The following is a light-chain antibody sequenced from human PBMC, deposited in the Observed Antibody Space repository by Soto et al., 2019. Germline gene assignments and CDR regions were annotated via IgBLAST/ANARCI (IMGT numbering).Light chain of an antibody. Sequence: EIVLTQSPATLSLSPGERPTLSCRASQSVGTYLAWYQQKPGQAPRLVIYDASNRATGIPARFSGSGSGTDFTLIVSSLEPEDFAVDYCQQRSDWPQVTFGGGTKVEIK. CDR1: QSVGTY. CDR3: QQRSDWPQVT. J-gene: IGKJ4*02. V-gene: IGKV3-11*01. CDR2: DAS.